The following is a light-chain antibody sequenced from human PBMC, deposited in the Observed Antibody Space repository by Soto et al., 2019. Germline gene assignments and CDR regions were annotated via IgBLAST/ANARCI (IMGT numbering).Light chain of an antibody. J-gene: IGKJ1*01. CDR2: GTS. V-gene: IGKV3-20*01. CDR3: QQYNSYSRA. Sequence: DIVLTQSPGTLSLSPGEGATLSCRASQEISSSYVAWYQQTPGQAPRLLIYGTSNRGTGIPDRFRGSGSGTDFTLTINRVEPEDFATYYCQQYNSYSRAFGQGTKVEIK. CDR1: QEISSSY.